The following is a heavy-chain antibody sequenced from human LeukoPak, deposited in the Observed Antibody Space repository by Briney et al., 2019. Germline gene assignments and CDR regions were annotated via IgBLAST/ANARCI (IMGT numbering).Heavy chain of an antibody. J-gene: IGHJ6*02. CDR3: ARDRRIPYGMDV. CDR1: GFTFSSYA. V-gene: IGHV3-23*01. CDR2: ISGSGGST. Sequence: GGSLRLSCAASGFTFSSYAMSWVRQAPGKGLEWVSAISGSGGSTYYADSVKGRFTISRDNSKNTLYLQMNSLRAEDTAVYYCARDRRIPYGMDVWGQGTTVTVSS. D-gene: IGHD2-2*02.